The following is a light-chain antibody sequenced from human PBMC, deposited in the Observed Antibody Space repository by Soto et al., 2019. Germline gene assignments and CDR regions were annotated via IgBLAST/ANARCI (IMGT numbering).Light chain of an antibody. J-gene: IGLJ3*02. Sequence: SVLTQPASVSGSPGQSITISCTGTSSDVGSYNLVSWYQQHPGKAPKLMIYEGSKRPSGVSNRFSGSKSGNTASLTISGLQAEDEADYYCCSYAGSSTWVFGGGTQLT. CDR3: CSYAGSSTWV. CDR1: SSDVGSYNL. V-gene: IGLV2-23*01. CDR2: EGS.